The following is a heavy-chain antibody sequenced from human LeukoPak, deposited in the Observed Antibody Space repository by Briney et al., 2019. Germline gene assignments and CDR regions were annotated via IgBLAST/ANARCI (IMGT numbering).Heavy chain of an antibody. V-gene: IGHV3-20*04. CDR2: IHWNGDYP. Sequence: PGGSLRLSCAASGFSFDDYGMSWVRQDPGKGLEWVSGIHWNGDYPTYADSVKGRFTISRDNAKNSLFLQMNSLRVEDTALYYCAREGALADFDLWGQGTLVTVSS. CDR1: GFSFDDYG. D-gene: IGHD1-26*01. CDR3: AREGALADFDL. J-gene: IGHJ4*02.